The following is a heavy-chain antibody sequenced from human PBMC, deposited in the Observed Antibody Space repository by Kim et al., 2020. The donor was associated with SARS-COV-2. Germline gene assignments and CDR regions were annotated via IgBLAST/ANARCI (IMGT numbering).Heavy chain of an antibody. D-gene: IGHD1-26*01. J-gene: IGHJ4*02. Sequence: VKVSCKASGYSFTGYGISWVRQAPGQGLEWMGWISGYNGNTNYVQKFQGRVTMTTDTSTRIGYMELTNLRSDDTAVYFCASYSRSGRVDYWGQGTLVTVSS. V-gene: IGHV1-18*01. CDR1: GYSFTGYG. CDR3: ASYSRSGRVDY. CDR2: ISGYNGNT.